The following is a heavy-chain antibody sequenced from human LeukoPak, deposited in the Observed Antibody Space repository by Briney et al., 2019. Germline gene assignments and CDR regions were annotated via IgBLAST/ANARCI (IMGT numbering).Heavy chain of an antibody. CDR3: VRVTKEWYFDV. Sequence: GGSLRLSCAASGFTFSDHYMDWVRQPPGKGLEWVGRTRNKANSYTTEYAASVKGTFSISRDDSKNSLYLQMNSLTTEDTAVYYCVRVTKEWYFDVWGRGTLVTVSS. CDR1: GFTFSDHY. D-gene: IGHD2-8*01. CDR2: TRNKANSYTT. V-gene: IGHV3-72*01. J-gene: IGHJ2*01.